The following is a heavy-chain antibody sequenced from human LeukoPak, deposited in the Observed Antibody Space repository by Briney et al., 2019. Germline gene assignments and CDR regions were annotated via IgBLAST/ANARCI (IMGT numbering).Heavy chain of an antibody. V-gene: IGHV4-39*01. Sequence: SETLSLTCTVFGGSISSSSHYWGWIRQPPGEGLEWIGSIYFSGSTYYSPSLKSRVTISVGPSTNQFPLKLSSVTAADTAVYFCARHQWLGPFDSWGQGTLVTVSS. D-gene: IGHD6-19*01. CDR2: IYFSGST. CDR1: GGSISSSSHY. J-gene: IGHJ4*02. CDR3: ARHQWLGPFDS.